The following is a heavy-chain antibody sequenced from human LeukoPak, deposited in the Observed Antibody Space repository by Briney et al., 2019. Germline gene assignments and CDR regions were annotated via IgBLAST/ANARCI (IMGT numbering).Heavy chain of an antibody. J-gene: IGHJ3*01. CDR3: GRRYYGSGNAFGF. Sequence: GESLKISCKGSGYSFTTYWIAWVRQMPGKGLEWMGVIYPGDSDTRYSPSSQGQVTISADKSINTAYLQWSSLEASDTAMYYCGRRYYGSGNAFGFWGQGTMVTVSS. D-gene: IGHD3-10*01. CDR1: GYSFTTYW. CDR2: IYPGDSDT. V-gene: IGHV5-51*01.